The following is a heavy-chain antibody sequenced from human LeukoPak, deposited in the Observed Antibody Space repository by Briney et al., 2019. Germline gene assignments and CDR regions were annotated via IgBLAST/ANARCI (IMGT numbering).Heavy chain of an antibody. CDR1: GGSISNYY. D-gene: IGHD6-13*01. J-gene: IGHJ5*02. CDR3: ARGVAAPGTGGLSWFDP. Sequence: ASETLSLTCTVSGGSISNYYWSWIRQPAGKGLEWIGRIYTSGSTDYNPSLKSRVTISLDTSKNQFSLKLSFVTAADTAVYYCARGVAAPGTGGLSWFDPWGQGTLVTVSS. V-gene: IGHV4-4*07. CDR2: IYTSGST.